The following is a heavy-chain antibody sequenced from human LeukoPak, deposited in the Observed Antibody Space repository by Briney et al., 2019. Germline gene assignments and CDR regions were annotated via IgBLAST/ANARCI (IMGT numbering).Heavy chain of an antibody. J-gene: IGHJ4*02. CDR3: ARGLQLWFPTLGY. Sequence: SETLSLTCAVYGGSFSGYYWSCIRQPPGKGLEWIGEINHSGSTNYNPSLKSRVTISVDTSKNQFSLKLSPVTAADTAVYYCARGLQLWFPTLGYWGRGTLVTVSS. CDR1: GGSFSGYY. CDR2: INHSGST. D-gene: IGHD5-18*01. V-gene: IGHV4-34*01.